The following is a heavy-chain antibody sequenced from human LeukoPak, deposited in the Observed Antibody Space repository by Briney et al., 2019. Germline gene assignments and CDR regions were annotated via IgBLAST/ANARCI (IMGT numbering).Heavy chain of an antibody. CDR3: ARVRAVVPAAYYYYMDV. Sequence: GGSLRLSCAASGFTFSSCWMSWVRQAPGKGLEWVANIKQDGSEKYYVDSVKGRFTISRDNAKNSLYLQMNSLRAEDTAVYYCARVRAVVPAAYYYYMDVWGKGTTVTVSS. CDR1: GFTFSSCW. CDR2: IKQDGSEK. V-gene: IGHV3-7*01. J-gene: IGHJ6*03. D-gene: IGHD2-2*01.